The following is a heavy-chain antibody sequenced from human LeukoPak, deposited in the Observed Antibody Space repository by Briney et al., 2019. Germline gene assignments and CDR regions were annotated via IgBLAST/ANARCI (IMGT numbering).Heavy chain of an antibody. D-gene: IGHD3-3*01. CDR3: ARDRNADFWSGYYTNYFDY. V-gene: IGHV3-7*01. J-gene: IGHJ4*02. CDR2: INQDGSEK. Sequence: PGGSLRLSCAASRFTFSSTWMSWVRQAPGKGLQWVATINQDGSEKYYVDSVKGRFTISRDNAKNSLYLQMNSLRAEDTAVYFCARDRNADFWSGYYTNYFDYWGQGTLVTVSS. CDR1: RFTFSSTW.